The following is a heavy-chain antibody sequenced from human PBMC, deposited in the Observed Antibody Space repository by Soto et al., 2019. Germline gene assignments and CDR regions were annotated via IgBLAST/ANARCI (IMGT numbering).Heavy chain of an antibody. D-gene: IGHD3-10*01. V-gene: IGHV1-18*01. CDR3: ARDSRYGSENLDY. CDR1: GYTFNSSG. CDR2: ISAYNGNT. Sequence: ASVKVYCKDYGYTFNSSGISRVRQAPGQGLEWMGWISAYNGNTNNAQKLQDRVTMTTDTSTSTAYMELRSLRSDNTSVYYCARDSRYGSENLDYWGQGTLVTVSS. J-gene: IGHJ4*02.